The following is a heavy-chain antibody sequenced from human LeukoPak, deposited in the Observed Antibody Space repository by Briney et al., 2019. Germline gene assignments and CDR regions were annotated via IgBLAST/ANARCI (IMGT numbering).Heavy chain of an antibody. CDR2: INPSGGST. V-gene: IGHV1-46*01. J-gene: IGHJ4*02. D-gene: IGHD6-13*01. Sequence: GASVKVSCKASGYTFTSYYMHWVRQAPGQGLEWMGIINPSGGSTSYARKFQGRVTMTRDTSTSTVYMELSSLRSEDTAVYYCARADIIIAAAGTEPGYYFDYWGQGTLVTVSS. CDR3: ARADIIIAAAGTEPGYYFDY. CDR1: GYTFTSYY.